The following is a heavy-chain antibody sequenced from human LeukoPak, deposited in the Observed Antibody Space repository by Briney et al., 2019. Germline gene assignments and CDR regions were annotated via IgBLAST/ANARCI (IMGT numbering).Heavy chain of an antibody. J-gene: IGHJ4*02. V-gene: IGHV1-69*05. D-gene: IGHD4-11*01. Sequence: SVKVSCKASGGTFRSFAISWVRQAPGHGLEWMGRIIPIFGTTNYAQKFQGRITITTDESTTTAYMELSSLRSEDTAVYYCARPATVTGPPTSFDYWGQGTLVTVSS. CDR1: GGTFRSFA. CDR2: IIPIFGTT. CDR3: ARPATVTGPPTSFDY.